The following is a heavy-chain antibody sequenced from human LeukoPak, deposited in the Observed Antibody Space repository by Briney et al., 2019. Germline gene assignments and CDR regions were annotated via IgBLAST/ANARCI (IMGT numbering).Heavy chain of an antibody. V-gene: IGHV3-7*01. CDR1: GFTFSSYW. Sequence: GGSLRLSCAASGFTFSSYWMSWVRQAPGKGLEWVANIKQDGSEKYYVDSVKGRFTISRDNAKNLLYLQMNSLRAEDTAVYYCARDWIQLLLRGNWFDPWGQGTLVTVSS. D-gene: IGHD5-18*01. J-gene: IGHJ5*02. CDR3: ARDWIQLLLRGNWFDP. CDR2: IKQDGSEK.